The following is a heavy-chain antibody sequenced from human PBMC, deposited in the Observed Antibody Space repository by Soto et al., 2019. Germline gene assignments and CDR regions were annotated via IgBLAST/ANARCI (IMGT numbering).Heavy chain of an antibody. CDR1: GYTFTSFG. Sequence: VQMVQSGVEVKKPGASVKVSCKASGYTFTSFGVSWVRQAPGQGPEWMGWISGYNGKTKYAQRVQGRVTMTTDTSTNTAYMELRSRRSDYTAVYFCARDKMIDDFGLGSFDYWGQGTVVTVSS. V-gene: IGHV1-18*04. D-gene: IGHD3-10*01. CDR2: ISGYNGKT. J-gene: IGHJ4*02. CDR3: ARDKMIDDFGLGSFDY.